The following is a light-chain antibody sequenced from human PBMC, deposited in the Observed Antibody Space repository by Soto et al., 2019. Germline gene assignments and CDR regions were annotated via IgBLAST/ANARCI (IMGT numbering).Light chain of an antibody. Sequence: DIQMTQSPSTLSASVGDRVTITCRASQSIRSWLAWYQQKPGKAPKVLIYGASTLQSGVPSRFSGSGSGTDFTLTINSLQAEDFATYYCQQTRSYPSTFGGGTKVDIK. CDR2: GAS. J-gene: IGKJ4*01. CDR3: QQTRSYPST. CDR1: QSIRSW. V-gene: IGKV1-5*01.